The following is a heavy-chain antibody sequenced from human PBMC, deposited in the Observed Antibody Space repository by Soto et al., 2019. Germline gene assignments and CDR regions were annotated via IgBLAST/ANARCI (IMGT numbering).Heavy chain of an antibody. Sequence: AASVKVSFKASGYTFSSYAIHWVRQAPGQGLEWMGWIHAGNGNTKYSQSFQGRVTISRDTSATTAYMELNSLRSEDTAVYYCARGVAFLDYWGQGTLVTVSS. CDR1: GYTFSSYA. J-gene: IGHJ4*02. D-gene: IGHD2-15*01. CDR3: ARGVAFLDY. V-gene: IGHV1-3*01. CDR2: IHAGNGNT.